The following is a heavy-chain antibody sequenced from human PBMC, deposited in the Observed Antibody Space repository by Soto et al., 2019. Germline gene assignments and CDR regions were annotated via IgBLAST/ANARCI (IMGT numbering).Heavy chain of an antibody. CDR3: ARTTMGRGYGTDV. J-gene: IGHJ6*02. V-gene: IGHV4-59*08. CDR2: IYYSGST. CDR1: GGSISSYY. Sequence: QVQLQESGPGLVKPSETLSLTCTVSGGSISSYYWSWIRQPPGKGLEWIGYIYYSGSTNYNPSLKSRVTLAVDTSKNQFSLKLSSVSAADTAVYYCARTTMGRGYGTDVWGQGTTVTVSS. D-gene: IGHD3-10*01.